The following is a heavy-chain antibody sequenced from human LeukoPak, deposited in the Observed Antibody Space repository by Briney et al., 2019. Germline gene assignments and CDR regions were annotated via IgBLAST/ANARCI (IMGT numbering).Heavy chain of an antibody. CDR1: GYIFTAYW. J-gene: IGHJ4*02. CDR2: IYPGDSAT. D-gene: IGHD3-16*01. CDR3: ARPAAGLGGFDY. V-gene: IGHV5-51*01. Sequence: GESLQISCRGSGYIFTAYWIAWVRQLPGKGLEWMATIYPGDSATTYSPSFQGQVTISADKSITTAYLQWSSLKASDTAMYYCARPAAGLGGFDYWGQGTLVTVSS.